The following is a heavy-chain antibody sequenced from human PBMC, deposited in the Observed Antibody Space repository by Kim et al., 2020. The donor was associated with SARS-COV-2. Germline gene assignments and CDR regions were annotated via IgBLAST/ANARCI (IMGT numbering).Heavy chain of an antibody. V-gene: IGHV4-39*01. D-gene: IGHD6-19*01. CDR1: GGSISSSSYY. CDR2: IYYSGST. CDR3: ARCHSSGWYPLVYYYYGMDV. J-gene: IGHJ6*02. Sequence: SETLSLTCTVSGGSISSSSYYWGWIRQPPGKGLEWIGSIYYSGSTYYNPSLKSRVTISVDTSKNQFSLKLSSVTAADTAVYYCARCHSSGWYPLVYYYYGMDVWGQGTTVTVSS.